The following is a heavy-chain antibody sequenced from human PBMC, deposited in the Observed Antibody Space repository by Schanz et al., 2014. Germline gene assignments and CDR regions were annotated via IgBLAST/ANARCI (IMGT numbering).Heavy chain of an antibody. V-gene: IGHV3-21*05. Sequence: EVQLLESGGGVVQPGGSLRLSCAASGFTFRDFGLHWIRQAPGKGLEWVSYISSDNNYAYYADSMRGRFTISRDNAKNSLYLQMNSLKPEDTAVYYCARARLRGDGQNVDFDYWGQGTLVTVST. J-gene: IGHJ4*02. D-gene: IGHD4-17*01. CDR1: GFTFRDFG. CDR2: ISSDNNYA. CDR3: ARARLRGDGQNVDFDY.